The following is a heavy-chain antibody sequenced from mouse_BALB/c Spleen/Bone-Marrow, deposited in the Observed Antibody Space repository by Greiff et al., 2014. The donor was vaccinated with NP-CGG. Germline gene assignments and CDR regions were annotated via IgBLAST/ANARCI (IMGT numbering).Heavy chain of an antibody. V-gene: IGHV1-37*01. CDR2: INPFNGDT. Sequence: VQLQQSGPDLVKPGASVKLSCKASGYSFTGYFLNWVRQSHGKSLEWIGRINPFNGDTFYNQKFKGKATLTVDKSSTTAHMELLSLTSEGSAVYYCGRWGDGYYYAMDYWGQGTSVTVSS. D-gene: IGHD2-3*01. J-gene: IGHJ4*01. CDR3: GRWGDGYYYAMDY. CDR1: GYSFTGYF.